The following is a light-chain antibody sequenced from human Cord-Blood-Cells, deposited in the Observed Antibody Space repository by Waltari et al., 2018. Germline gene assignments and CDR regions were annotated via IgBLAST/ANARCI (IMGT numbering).Light chain of an antibody. CDR2: KDR. CDR3: QSADSSGTYPV. V-gene: IGLV3-25*03. Sequence: SYELTQPPSVSVSPGQTARITCSGDALPKQYAYWSQQKPGQAPVLGIYKDRGRPSGIPERFAGSSAGTTVTLTISGVQAEDEADYYCQSADSSGTYPVFGGGTKLTVL. J-gene: IGLJ3*02. CDR1: ALPKQY.